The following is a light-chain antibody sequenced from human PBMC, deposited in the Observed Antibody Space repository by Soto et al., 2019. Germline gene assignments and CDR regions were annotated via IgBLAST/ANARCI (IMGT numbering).Light chain of an antibody. CDR2: GAS. CDR1: QSVDSSY. CDR3: QQYGSSPYT. V-gene: IGKV3-20*01. Sequence: EIVLTQSPGTLSLSPGERATLPCRASQSVDSSYLAWYQQKPGQAPRLLISGASSRATGIPDRFSGSGSGTDFTLTISRLEPEDFAVYYCQQYGSSPYTFGQGTKLEIK. J-gene: IGKJ2*01.